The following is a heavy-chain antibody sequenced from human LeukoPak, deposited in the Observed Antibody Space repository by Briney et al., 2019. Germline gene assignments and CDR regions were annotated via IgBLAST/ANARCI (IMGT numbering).Heavy chain of an antibody. CDR2: ISGSGGST. CDR1: GFTFSSYA. V-gene: IGHV3-23*01. CDR3: AKKDKQWLDEYYYYYMDV. Sequence: PPGGSLRLSCAASGFTFSSYAMSWVRQAPGKGLEWVSAISGSGGSTYYADSVKGRFTISRDNSKNTLYLQMNSLRAEDTAVYYCAKKDKQWLDEYYYYYMDVWGKGTTVTVSS. D-gene: IGHD6-19*01. J-gene: IGHJ6*03.